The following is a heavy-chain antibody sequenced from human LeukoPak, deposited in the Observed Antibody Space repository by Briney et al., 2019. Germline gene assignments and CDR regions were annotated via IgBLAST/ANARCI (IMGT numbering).Heavy chain of an antibody. J-gene: IGHJ4*02. CDR3: AKDGKYYYGSGSNIDY. CDR1: GFTFSNSA. D-gene: IGHD3-10*01. CDR2: ISGSGGST. Sequence: GGSLRLSCAASGFTFSNSAMSWVRQAPGKGLEWVSAISGSGGSTYYADSVKGRFTISRDDSKNTLYLQMNSLRAEDTAVYYCAKDGKYYYGSGSNIDYWGQGTLVTVSS. V-gene: IGHV3-23*01.